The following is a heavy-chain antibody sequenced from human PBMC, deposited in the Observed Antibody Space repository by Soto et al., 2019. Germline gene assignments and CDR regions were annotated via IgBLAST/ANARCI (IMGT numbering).Heavy chain of an antibody. V-gene: IGHV3-9*01. CDR2: ISWNSGSI. D-gene: IGHD3-3*01. CDR3: AKAYDFWSGLSPDYYYYYGMDV. J-gene: IGHJ6*04. Sequence: GGSLRLSCAASGFTFDDYAMHWVRQAPGKGLEWVSGISWNSGSIGYADSVKGRFTISRDNAKNSLYLQMNSLRAEDTALYYCAKAYDFWSGLSPDYYYYYGMDVWGKGTTVTVSS. CDR1: GFTFDDYA.